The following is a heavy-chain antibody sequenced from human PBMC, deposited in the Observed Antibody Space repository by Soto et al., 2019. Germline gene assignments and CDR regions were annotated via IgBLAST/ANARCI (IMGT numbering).Heavy chain of an antibody. CDR1: GYTLTSYG. CDR2: ISVYNGDT. J-gene: IGHJ6*02. D-gene: IGHD3-9*01. CDR3: ATPTGYSYYYYGMEV. V-gene: IGHV1-18*01. Sequence: ASVKVSCKASGYTLTSYGISWVRQAPGQGLEWVGWISVYNGDTHYAQKFQGRVTMTTDASTSTAYMELRSLRSDDTAVYYCATPTGYSYYYYGMEVWGQGTTVTVSS.